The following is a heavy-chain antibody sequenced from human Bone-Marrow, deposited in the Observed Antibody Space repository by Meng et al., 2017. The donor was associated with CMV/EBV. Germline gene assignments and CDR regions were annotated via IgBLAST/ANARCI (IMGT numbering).Heavy chain of an antibody. D-gene: IGHD3-3*02. CDR3: ASLASYNWFDP. J-gene: IGHJ5*02. CDR2: IYYSGST. V-gene: IGHV4-39*01. Sequence: SETLSLICTVSGGSISSSSYYWGWIRQPPGKGLEWIGSIYYSGSTYYNPSLKSRVTISVDTSKNPFSLKLSSVTAADTAVYYCASLASYNWFDPWGQGTLVTVSS. CDR1: GGSISSSSYY.